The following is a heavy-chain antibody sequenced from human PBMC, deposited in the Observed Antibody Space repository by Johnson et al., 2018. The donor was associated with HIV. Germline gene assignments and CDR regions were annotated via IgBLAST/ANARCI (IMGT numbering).Heavy chain of an antibody. CDR1: GFTFSDYY. Sequence: QVQLVESGGGLVQPGRSLRLSCAASGFTFSDYYMRWVRQAPGKGLEWVSYISSDGSTIYYADSVKGRFTISRDNAKNSLYLQMNSLRAEDTAVYYCASGDRVGRYAFDIWGQGTMVTVSS. V-gene: IGHV3-11*04. D-gene: IGHD3-10*01. CDR2: ISSDGSTI. CDR3: ASGDRVGRYAFDI. J-gene: IGHJ3*02.